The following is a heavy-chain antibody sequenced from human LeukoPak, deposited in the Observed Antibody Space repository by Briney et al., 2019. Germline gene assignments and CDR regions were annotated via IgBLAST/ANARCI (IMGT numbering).Heavy chain of an antibody. CDR1: GFTFKSFW. J-gene: IGHJ4*02. D-gene: IGHD3-16*01. CDR2: ISSDGTNT. CDR3: GRELGGFGPTAHDY. Sequence: GGSLRFSCAASGFTFKSFWMHWLRHPPGRGPVWGLRISSDGTNTRYGFSVRGRFTVYRDTTKNTLYLQMNRLRAEASALYYCGRELGGFGPTAHDYWGQGTLVTVSS. V-gene: IGHV3-74*01.